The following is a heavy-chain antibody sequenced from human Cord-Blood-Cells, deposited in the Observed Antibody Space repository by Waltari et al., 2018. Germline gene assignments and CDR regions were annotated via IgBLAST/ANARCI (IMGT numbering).Heavy chain of an antibody. Sequence: EVQLLESGGGLVQPGGSPRLSCAASGFTFSSYAMSWVRQAPGKGLEWVSAISGSGGSTYYADSVKGRFTISRDNSKNTLYLQMNSLRAEDTAVYYCASKPTGDYYYYYGMDVWGQGTTVTVSS. CDR3: ASKPTGDYYYYYGMDV. J-gene: IGHJ6*02. V-gene: IGHV3-23*01. CDR2: ISGSGGST. D-gene: IGHD2-21*02. CDR1: GFTFSSYA.